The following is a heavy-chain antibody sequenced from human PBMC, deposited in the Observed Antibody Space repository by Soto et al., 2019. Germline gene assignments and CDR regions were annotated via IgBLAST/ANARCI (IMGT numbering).Heavy chain of an antibody. CDR3: ARDMTPRGGGMLIDS. D-gene: IGHD3-16*01. CDR1: GFTFSDYY. J-gene: IGHJ4*02. V-gene: IGHV3-11*01. Sequence: GGSLRLSCAASGFTFSDYYMTWIRQAPGNGLEWVSYISSGGETVYYADSVKGRFTVSRDNAKKSLYLEMNSLRAEDSAVYYCARDMTPRGGGMLIDSWGQGTPVTVSS. CDR2: ISSGGETV.